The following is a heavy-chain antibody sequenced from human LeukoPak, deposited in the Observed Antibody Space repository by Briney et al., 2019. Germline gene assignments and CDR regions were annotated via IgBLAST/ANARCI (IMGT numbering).Heavy chain of an antibody. CDR3: ARDRAEGKTWVEFDP. J-gene: IGHJ5*02. CDR2: IYSDGVT. Sequence: QAGGSLRLSCAASGFIANSYAMSWVRQAPGKGLAWVSLIYSDGVTQYADSVKGRFTISRDNSKNTLYLQMNSLRDEDTAVYFCARDRAEGKTWVEFDPWGQGTLVTVSS. V-gene: IGHV3-66*02. CDR1: GFIANSYA.